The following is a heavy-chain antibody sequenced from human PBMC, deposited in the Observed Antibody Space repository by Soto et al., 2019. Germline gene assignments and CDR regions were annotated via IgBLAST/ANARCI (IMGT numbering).Heavy chain of an antibody. CDR3: ARDVGYHYDGSPSGQFDF. CDR2: IYHSGST. CDR1: GNSISTTNW. V-gene: IGHV4-4*02. D-gene: IGHD3-22*01. Sequence: SETLSLTCVVSGNSISTTNWWSWVRQSPGKGLEWIGEIYHSGSTNYNPSLKSRVTISVDKSKNQFSLKLSSVTAADTAVYYCARDVGYHYDGSPSGQFDFWGKGTLVTVSS. J-gene: IGHJ4*02.